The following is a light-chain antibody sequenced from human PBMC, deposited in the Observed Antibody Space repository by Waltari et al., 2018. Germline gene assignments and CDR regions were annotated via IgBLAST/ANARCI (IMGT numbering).Light chain of an antibody. Sequence: EVVLTQSPGTLSLSPGARATLSCRASASIGRALAWYQQKPGQAPRLLIYGASTRATGIPDRFSGSGSGTDFSLTISRLEPEDFEVYYCQHYVRLPVTFGQGTRVEI. J-gene: IGKJ1*01. CDR3: QHYVRLPVT. CDR1: ASIGRA. V-gene: IGKV3-20*01. CDR2: GAS.